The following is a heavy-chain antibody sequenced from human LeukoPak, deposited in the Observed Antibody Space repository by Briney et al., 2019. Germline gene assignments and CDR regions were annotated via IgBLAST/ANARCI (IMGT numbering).Heavy chain of an antibody. V-gene: IGHV3-11*01. D-gene: IGHD2-2*01. Sequence: PGGSLRLSCAASGFTFSDYYMSWIRQAPGKGLEWVSYISSSGSTIYYADSVKGRFTISRDNAKNSLYLQMNSLRAEDTAVYYCARVYCSSTSCYFFDYWGQGTLVTVSS. CDR1: GFTFSDYY. J-gene: IGHJ4*02. CDR2: ISSSGSTI. CDR3: ARVYCSSTSCYFFDY.